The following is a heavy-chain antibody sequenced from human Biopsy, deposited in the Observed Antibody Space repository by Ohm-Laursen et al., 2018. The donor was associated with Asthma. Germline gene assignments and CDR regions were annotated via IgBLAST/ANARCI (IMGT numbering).Heavy chain of an antibody. D-gene: IGHD3-9*01. Sequence: SSVKVSCKTSGYTFINYAIHWVRQAPGHSLEWMGWINAANGNTKYSQKFQGRLTISRDTSASTAYMDLSSLRSEDTAVYYCARTYFDFLTGQVHDAFAMWGQGTMVTVSS. CDR2: INAANGNT. CDR3: ARTYFDFLTGQVHDAFAM. J-gene: IGHJ3*02. CDR1: GYTFINYA. V-gene: IGHV1-3*01.